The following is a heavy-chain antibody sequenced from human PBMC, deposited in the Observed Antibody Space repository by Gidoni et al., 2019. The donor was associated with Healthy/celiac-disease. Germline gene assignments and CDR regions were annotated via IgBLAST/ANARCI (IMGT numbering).Heavy chain of an antibody. CDR2: IWYDGSNK. D-gene: IGHD6-19*01. CDR1: GFTFSSYG. J-gene: IGHJ5*02. CDR3: ARDLQGYSSGWYT. V-gene: IGHV3-33*01. Sequence: QVQLVESGGGVVQPGRSLRLSCAASGFTFSSYGMHWVRQAPGKGLEWVAVIWYDGSNKYYADSVKGRFTISRDNSKNTLYLQMNSLRAEDTAVYYCARDLQGYSSGWYTWGQGTLVTVSS.